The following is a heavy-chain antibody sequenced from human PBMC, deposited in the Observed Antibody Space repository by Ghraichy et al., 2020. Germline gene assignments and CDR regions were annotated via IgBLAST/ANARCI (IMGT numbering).Heavy chain of an antibody. D-gene: IGHD2-15*01. J-gene: IGHJ4*01. V-gene: IGHV6-1*01. CDR3: VRELGTCGGGSCYYPFDY. CDR1: GDSVSSSSAA. CDR2: TYYRSRWYN. Sequence: SQTLSLTCAISGDSVSSSSAAWNWIRQSPSRGLEWLGRTYYRSRWYNDYAVSVRSRIIINPDTSKNQFSLQLNSVTPEDTAVYYCVRELGTCGGGSCYYPFDYWGHGTLVTVSS.